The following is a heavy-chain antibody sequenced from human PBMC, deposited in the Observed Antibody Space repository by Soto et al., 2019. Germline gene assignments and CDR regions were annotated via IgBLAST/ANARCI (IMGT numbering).Heavy chain of an antibody. J-gene: IGHJ5*01. CDR1: GFTFTSYA. D-gene: IGHD2-15*01. CDR2: VTNTGGIT. Sequence: EAQLLQSGGGLVQPGGSLRLSCVASGFTFTSYAMTWVRQLPGKGLEWVSSVTNTGGITHYANSVKGRFTISRDNSKNTLYLQMNSLRAEDTAMYYCAKIYRSCTYTNCYSRSPPDSWGQGTLVTVSA. CDR3: AKIYRSCTYTNCYSRSPPDS. V-gene: IGHV3-23*01.